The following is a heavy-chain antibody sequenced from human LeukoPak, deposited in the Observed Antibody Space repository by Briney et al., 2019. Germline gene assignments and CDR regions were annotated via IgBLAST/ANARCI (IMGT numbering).Heavy chain of an antibody. CDR2: INHSGST. D-gene: IGHD3-3*01. CDR3: ARCIPTNYDFWSGYSQYYYYYGMDV. CDR1: GGSISTTSYY. V-gene: IGHV4-39*07. Sequence: PSETLSLTCTVSGGSISTTSYYWSWIRQPPGKGLEWIGEINHSGSTNYNPSLKSRVTISVDTSKNQFSLKLSSVTAADTAVYYCARCIPTNYDFWSGYSQYYYYYGMDVWGQGTTVTVSS. J-gene: IGHJ6*02.